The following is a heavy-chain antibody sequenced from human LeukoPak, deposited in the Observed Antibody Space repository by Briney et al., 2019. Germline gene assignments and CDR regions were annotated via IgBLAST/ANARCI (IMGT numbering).Heavy chain of an antibody. CDR3: ARDRYKEAEVDY. Sequence: SETLSLTCTVSGGSISSGGYYWSWIRQPPGKGLEWIGYIYHSGSTYYNPSLKSRVTISVDRSKNQFSLKLSSVTAADTAVYYCARDRYKEAEVDYWGQGTLVTVSS. CDR2: IYHSGST. J-gene: IGHJ4*02. D-gene: IGHD1-14*01. CDR1: GGSISSGGYY. V-gene: IGHV4-30-2*01.